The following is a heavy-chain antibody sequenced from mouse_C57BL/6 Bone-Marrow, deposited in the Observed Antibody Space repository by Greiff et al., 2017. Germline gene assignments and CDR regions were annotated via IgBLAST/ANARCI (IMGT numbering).Heavy chain of an antibody. V-gene: IGHV1-55*01. CDR1: GYTFTSYW. CDR2: IYPTSGRT. J-gene: IGHJ2*01. CDR3: AISGPLGRSVDY. D-gene: IGHD4-1*01. Sequence: QVQLQQPGAELVKPGASVKMSCKASGYTFTSYWITWVKQRPGQGLEWIGDIYPTSGRTNYNEKFKSKAILTVDTSSNTSYMQLSSLNSEDSAVFYWAISGPLGRSVDYWGQGTTLTVAS.